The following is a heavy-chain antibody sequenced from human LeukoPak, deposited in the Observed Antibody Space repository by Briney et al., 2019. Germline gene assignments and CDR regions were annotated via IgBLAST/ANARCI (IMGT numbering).Heavy chain of an antibody. V-gene: IGHV3-48*04. D-gene: IGHD6-19*01. Sequence: GGSLRLSCAASGFTFSSYGMHWVRQAPGKGLEWVSYISSSGRTIYYADSVKGRFTISRDNSKNSLYLQMNSLRSDDTALYYCARESESSGWYDYWGQGTLVTVSS. CDR1: GFTFSSYG. CDR2: ISSSGRTI. J-gene: IGHJ4*02. CDR3: ARESESSGWYDY.